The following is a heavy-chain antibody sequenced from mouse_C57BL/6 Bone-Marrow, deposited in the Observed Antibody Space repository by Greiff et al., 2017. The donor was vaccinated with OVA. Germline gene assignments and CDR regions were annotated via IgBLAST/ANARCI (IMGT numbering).Heavy chain of an antibody. CDR3: ARFHGYYAMDY. J-gene: IGHJ4*01. V-gene: IGHV1-72*01. CDR2: IAPNRGGT. CDR1: GYTFTSYW. Sequence: QVQLQQPGAELVQPGASVKLSCKASGYTFTSYWMHWVKQRPGRGLEWIGRIAPNRGGTKYNETFKIKATLTVDKPSSTAYMQLSSLTSEDSAVYYCARFHGYYAMDYWGKGTSVTGSS.